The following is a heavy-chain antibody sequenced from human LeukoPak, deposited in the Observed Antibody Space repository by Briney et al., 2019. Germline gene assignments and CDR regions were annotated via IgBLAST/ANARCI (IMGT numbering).Heavy chain of an antibody. CDR2: INPNSGGT. V-gene: IGHV1-2*02. CDR1: GYTFTDYY. CDR3: ARGVAGPYYYYYMDV. J-gene: IGHJ6*03. D-gene: IGHD6-19*01. Sequence: ASVKVSCKASGYTFTDYYMHWVRQAPGQGLEWMGWINPNSGGTSYAQKFQGRVTMTRDTSISTAYMELSRLTSDDTAVYYCARGVAGPYYYYYMDVWSRGTTVTVSS.